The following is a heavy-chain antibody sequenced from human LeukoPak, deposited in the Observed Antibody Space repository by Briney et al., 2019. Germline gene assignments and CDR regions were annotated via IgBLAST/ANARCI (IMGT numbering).Heavy chain of an antibody. CDR3: ARQRTAPPIYEYYGMDV. D-gene: IGHD3-9*01. CDR1: SDYITSYY. J-gene: IGHJ6*02. V-gene: IGHV4-59*08. Sequence: SETPSLTCTVSSDYITSYYWSWIRQPPGKGLEWVGYISYSGTPTYNPSLRGRVTISLDTSKTHFSLRLSSVTAADTAVYYCARQRTAPPIYEYYGMDVWGQGTTVTVSS. CDR2: ISYSGTP.